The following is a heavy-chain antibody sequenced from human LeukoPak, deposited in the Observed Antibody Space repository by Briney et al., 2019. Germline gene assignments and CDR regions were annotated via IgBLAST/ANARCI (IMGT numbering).Heavy chain of an antibody. CDR2: IYTSGST. V-gene: IGHV4-4*07. Sequence: SETLSLTCSVSGGSIIPYYWNWIRQPAGKGLEWIGRIYTSGSTKYNPSLKSRVTISLDTSRNQFSLKLNSVTAADTAVYYCAKSNGYGLIDIWGQGTMVTVSS. D-gene: IGHD3-10*01. CDR3: AKSNGYGLIDI. J-gene: IGHJ3*02. CDR1: GGSIIPYY.